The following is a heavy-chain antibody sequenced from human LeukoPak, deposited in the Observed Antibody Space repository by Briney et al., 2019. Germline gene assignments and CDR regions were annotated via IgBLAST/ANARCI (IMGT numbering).Heavy chain of an antibody. CDR1: GGSISSYY. CDR3: ARDRPPSSGGPRLFDY. CDR2: IYTSGST. J-gene: IGHJ4*02. D-gene: IGHD6-19*01. V-gene: IGHV4-4*07. Sequence: PSETLSLTCTVSGGSISSYYWSWIRQPAGKGLERIGRIYTSGSTNYNPSLKSRVTMSVDTSKNQFSLKLSSVTAADTAVYYCARDRPPSSGGPRLFDYWGQGTLVTVSS.